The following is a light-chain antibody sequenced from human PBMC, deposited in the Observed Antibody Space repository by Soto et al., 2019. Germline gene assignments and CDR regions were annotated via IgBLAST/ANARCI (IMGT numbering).Light chain of an antibody. Sequence: EIVMTQSPATLSVSPGERATLSCRASQSVSGNLAWYQQKPGQAPRPLIYGASTRATGIPARFSGSGSGTEFTHTISSLQSEDFAVYYCQQYNNWPRTFGQGTKVEIK. CDR1: QSVSGN. CDR2: GAS. V-gene: IGKV3-15*01. CDR3: QQYNNWPRT. J-gene: IGKJ1*01.